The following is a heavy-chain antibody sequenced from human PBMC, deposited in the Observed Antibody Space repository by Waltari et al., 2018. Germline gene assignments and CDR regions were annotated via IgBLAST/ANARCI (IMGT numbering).Heavy chain of an antibody. CDR2: IYYIGST. J-gene: IGHJ4*02. D-gene: IGHD1-26*01. V-gene: IGHV4-39*01. Sequence: QLQLQESGPGLVKPSETLSLTCTVSGGSISSSIYYWGWIRQPPGKGLEWIGNIYYIGSTYYNPSLKSRVTTYIDTSKNQFSLKLSSVTAADTAVYFCARLDSRSGSYYFDYWGQGTLVTVSS. CDR3: ARLDSRSGSYYFDY. CDR1: GGSISSSIYY.